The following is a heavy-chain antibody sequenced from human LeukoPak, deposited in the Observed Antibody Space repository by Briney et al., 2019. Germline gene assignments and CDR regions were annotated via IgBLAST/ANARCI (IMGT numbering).Heavy chain of an antibody. D-gene: IGHD2-15*01. CDR3: ARERYCSSGSCPNSNRYFDS. Sequence: GGSLRLSCAASGFTVSDIYMSWVRQAPGKGLEWVSVIHSDDNTYYADSVKGRFTISRDNSKNTLYLQMNSLRVEDTAVYYRARERYCSSGSCPNSNRYFDSWGQGTLVTVSS. CDR2: IHSDDNT. J-gene: IGHJ4*02. CDR1: GFTVSDIY. V-gene: IGHV3-66*02.